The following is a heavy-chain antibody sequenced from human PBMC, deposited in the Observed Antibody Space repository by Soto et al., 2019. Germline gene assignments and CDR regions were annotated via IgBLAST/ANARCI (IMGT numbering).Heavy chain of an antibody. D-gene: IGHD6-19*01. J-gene: IGHJ5*02. CDR2: ISSSSSNK. CDR3: ARDRGSSGWYAGGWFDP. V-gene: IGHV3-21*01. CDR1: GFTFSSYS. Sequence: EVQLVESGGGLVKPGGSLRLSCAASGFTFSSYSMNWVRQAPGKGLEWVSCISSSSSNKYYADSVKGRFTISRDNAKNSLYLQMNSLRAEDTAVYYCARDRGSSGWYAGGWFDPWGQGTLSPSPQ.